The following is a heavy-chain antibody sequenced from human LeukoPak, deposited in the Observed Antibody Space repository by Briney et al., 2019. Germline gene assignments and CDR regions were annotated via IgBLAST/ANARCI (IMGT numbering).Heavy chain of an antibody. CDR3: VRQFDY. Sequence: SETLSLTRTVSGGSISSSTYYWVWIRQSPGKGLEWIGNFYSSGSTYYNPSLKSRVTISVDTSKNQFPLNLTSVTAADTAVYYCVRQFDYCGQGTLVTVSS. V-gene: IGHV4-39*01. J-gene: IGHJ4*02. CDR2: FYSSGST. CDR1: GGSISSSTYY.